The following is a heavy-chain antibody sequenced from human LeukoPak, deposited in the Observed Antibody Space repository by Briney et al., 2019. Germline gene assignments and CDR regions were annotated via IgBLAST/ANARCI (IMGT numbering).Heavy chain of an antibody. J-gene: IGHJ2*01. CDR3: ARDFKWVYYDSSGSTQSGRYFDL. CDR1: RFTFSSYA. CDR2: ISYDGSNK. Sequence: GGSLRLSCAASRFTFSSYAMHWVRQAPSKGLEWVAVISYDGSNKYYADSVKGRFTISRDNSKNTLYLQMNSLRAEDTAVYYWARDFKWVYYDSSGSTQSGRYFDLWGRGTLVTVSS. V-gene: IGHV3-30-3*01. D-gene: IGHD3-22*01.